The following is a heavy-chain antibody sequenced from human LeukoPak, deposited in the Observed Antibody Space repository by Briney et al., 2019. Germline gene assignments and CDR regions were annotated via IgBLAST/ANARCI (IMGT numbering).Heavy chain of an antibody. CDR1: GYTFIVYY. V-gene: IGHV1-2*02. Sequence: ASVKVSCTASGYTFIVYYMHWVRQAPGQGLEWMGWINPNSGGTNYTQKFQGRVTMTRDTSISTVYMELSRLRSDDTAVYYCARSGNFDYWGQGTLVTVSS. CDR2: INPNSGGT. CDR3: ARSGNFDY. D-gene: IGHD1-26*01. J-gene: IGHJ4*02.